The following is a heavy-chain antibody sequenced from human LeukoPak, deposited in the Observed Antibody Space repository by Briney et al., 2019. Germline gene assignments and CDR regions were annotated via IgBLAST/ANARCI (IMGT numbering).Heavy chain of an antibody. CDR1: GYSFTSYW. J-gene: IGHJ4*02. CDR3: ARRGYCSSTSCYTFGYHFDY. CDR2: IYPGDSDT. D-gene: IGHD2-2*02. Sequence: GESLKISCKGSGYSFTSYWIGWVRQMPGKGLEWMGIIYPGDSDTRYSPSFQGQVTISADESISTAYLQWSSLKASDTAMYYCARRGYCSSTSCYTFGYHFDYWGQGTLVTVSS. V-gene: IGHV5-51*01.